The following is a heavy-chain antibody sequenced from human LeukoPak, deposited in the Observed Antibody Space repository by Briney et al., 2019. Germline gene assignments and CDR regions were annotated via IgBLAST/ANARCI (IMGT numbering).Heavy chain of an antibody. CDR1: GGSISSGDYY. Sequence: SETLSLTCTVSGGSISSGDYYWSWIRQPPGKGLEWIGYIYYSGSTYYNPSLKSRVTISVDTSKNQFSLKLSSVTAADTAVYYCARESSSWSMRDYYYGMDVWGQGTTVTVSS. CDR3: ARESSSWSMRDYYYGMDV. J-gene: IGHJ6*02. V-gene: IGHV4-30-4*01. CDR2: IYYSGST. D-gene: IGHD6-13*01.